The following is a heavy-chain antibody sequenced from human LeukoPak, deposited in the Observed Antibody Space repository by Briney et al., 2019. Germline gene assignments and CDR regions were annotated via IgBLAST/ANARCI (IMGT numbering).Heavy chain of an antibody. CDR2: ISWNSGSI. J-gene: IGHJ4*02. V-gene: IGHV3-9*01. D-gene: IGHD4-23*01. Sequence: SGGSLRLSCAASGFTFDDYAMHWVRQAPGKGLEWVSGISWNSGSIGYADSVKGRFTISRDKSKNTLYLQMNSLKPEDTAVYYCARGARKGDDYGGFFDYWGQGTLVTVSS. CDR1: GFTFDDYA. CDR3: ARGARKGDDYGGFFDY.